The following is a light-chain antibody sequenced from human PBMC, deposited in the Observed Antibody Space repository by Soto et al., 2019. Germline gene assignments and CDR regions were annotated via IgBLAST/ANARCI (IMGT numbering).Light chain of an antibody. CDR3: QQYGSSPFT. CDR1: QSVSSY. Sequence: EIVLTQSPGTLPLSPGERATLSCRASQSVSSYLAWYQHKPGQAPRLLIYGASSRATGIPDRLSGSGSGTDFTLTISRLEPEDFAVYYCQQYGSSPFTFGGGTKVEIK. J-gene: IGKJ4*01. CDR2: GAS. V-gene: IGKV3-20*01.